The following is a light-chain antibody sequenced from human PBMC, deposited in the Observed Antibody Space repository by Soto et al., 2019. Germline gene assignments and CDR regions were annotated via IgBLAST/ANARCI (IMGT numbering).Light chain of an antibody. CDR3: QQYGRSPIT. Sequence: EVLFTQASGAPSLFSRESAPLSCRASQSVSSSYLAWFQQKPGQAPSLLIYDASTRATGIPDRFSGSGSGTDFTLTISRLEPEDFAVYYCQQYGRSPITFGQGTRLEI. CDR2: DAS. J-gene: IGKJ5*01. V-gene: IGKV3-20*01. CDR1: QSVSSSY.